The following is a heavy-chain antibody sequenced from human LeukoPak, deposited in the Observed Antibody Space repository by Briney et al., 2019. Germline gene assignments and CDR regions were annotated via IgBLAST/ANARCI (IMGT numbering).Heavy chain of an antibody. CDR1: GFSFSAAW. CDR2: IKNDGSDK. D-gene: IGHD5-12*01. J-gene: IGHJ4*02. Sequence: GGSLRLSCEASGFSFSAAWMTWVRQAPGKGLEWVATIKNDGSDKYYVDSVKGRFTLSRDNAKNLVYLQMNNLRVEDTAVYYCVNLGYSDGGQGTLVTVSS. CDR3: VNLGYSD. V-gene: IGHV3-7*01.